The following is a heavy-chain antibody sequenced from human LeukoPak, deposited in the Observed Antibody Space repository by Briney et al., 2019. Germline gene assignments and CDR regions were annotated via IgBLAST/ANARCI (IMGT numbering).Heavy chain of an antibody. V-gene: IGHV3-48*02. CDR2: FSSSSSTI. Sequence: GGSLRLSCAASGFTFSSYSMNWVRQAPGKGLEWVSYFSSSSSTIYYADSVKGRFTISRDNAKNSLYLQMNSLRDEDTAVYYCARDVRGYDFWSGYSYYGMDVWGQGTTVTVSS. CDR1: GFTFSSYS. J-gene: IGHJ6*02. D-gene: IGHD3-3*01. CDR3: ARDVRGYDFWSGYSYYGMDV.